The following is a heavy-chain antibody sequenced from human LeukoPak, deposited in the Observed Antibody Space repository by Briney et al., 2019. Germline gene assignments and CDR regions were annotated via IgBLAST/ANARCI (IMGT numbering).Heavy chain of an antibody. Sequence: ASVKVSCKASGYTFTGYYMHWVRQAPGQGLEWMGWINPNSGGTNYAQKFQGRVTMTRDTSISTAYMELSRLRSDDTAVYYCAREGQEEIAVAGFNYYYMDVWGKGTTVTVSS. J-gene: IGHJ6*03. CDR1: GYTFTGYY. CDR2: INPNSGGT. D-gene: IGHD6-19*01. V-gene: IGHV1-2*02. CDR3: AREGQEEIAVAGFNYYYMDV.